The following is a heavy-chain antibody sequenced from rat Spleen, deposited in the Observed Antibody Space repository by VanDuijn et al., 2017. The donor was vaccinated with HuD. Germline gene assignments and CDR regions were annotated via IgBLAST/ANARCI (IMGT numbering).Heavy chain of an antibody. V-gene: IGHV5-22*01. CDR2: ISFEDFTP. J-gene: IGHJ1*01. CDR3: VRLYNTNGYWYFDL. D-gene: IGHD4-1*01. Sequence: EVQLVESGGGLVQPGRSLKLSCSASGFTFSDFYMAWVRQTPKRGLEWVTSISFEDFTPFYGDSVKGRFTISRDNSRNTLDLQMDSLRSEDTATYYCVRLYNTNGYWYFDLWGPGTMVTVSS. CDR1: GFTFSDFY.